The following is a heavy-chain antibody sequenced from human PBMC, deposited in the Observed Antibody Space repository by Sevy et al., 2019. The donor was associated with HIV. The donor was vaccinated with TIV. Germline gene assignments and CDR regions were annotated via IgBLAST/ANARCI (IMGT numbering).Heavy chain of an antibody. V-gene: IGHV4-34*01. D-gene: IGHD3-10*01. J-gene: IGHJ3*02. Sequence: SETLSLTCAVYAGSFSGYHWSWIRQPPGKGLEWIGEINHSGSTNYNPSLKSRVTISVDTSKNQFSLKLSSVTAADTAVYYCARGASMVRGVTDIWGQGTMVTVSS. CDR2: INHSGST. CDR1: AGSFSGYH. CDR3: ARGASMVRGVTDI.